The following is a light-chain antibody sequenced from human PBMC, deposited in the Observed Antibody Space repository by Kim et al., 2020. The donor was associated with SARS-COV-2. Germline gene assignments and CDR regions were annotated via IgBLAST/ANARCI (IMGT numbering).Light chain of an antibody. J-gene: IGKJ4*01. V-gene: IGKV1-12*01. Sequence: ASGGDRVPSPGRASPGINNWLAWYQQRPGEAPKLLIYSASSLHPGVPSMFSGRGSGTDITLTISNLQPEDSGTYFCQQASSFPLTFGGGTKVDIK. CDR1: PGINNW. CDR3: QQASSFPLT. CDR2: SAS.